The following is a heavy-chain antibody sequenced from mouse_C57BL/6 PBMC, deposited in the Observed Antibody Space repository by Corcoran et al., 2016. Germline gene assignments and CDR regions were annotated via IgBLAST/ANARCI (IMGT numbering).Heavy chain of an antibody. V-gene: IGHV1-26*01. Sequence: EVQLQQSGPELVKPGASVKISCKASGYTFTDYYMNWVKQSHGKSLEWIGDINPNNGGTSYNQKFKGKATLTVDKSSSTAYMELRSLTSEDSAVYYCASPLHYYGSSYYAMDYWGQGTSVTVSS. CDR3: ASPLHYYGSSYYAMDY. CDR2: INPNNGGT. J-gene: IGHJ4*01. CDR1: GYTFTDYY. D-gene: IGHD1-1*01.